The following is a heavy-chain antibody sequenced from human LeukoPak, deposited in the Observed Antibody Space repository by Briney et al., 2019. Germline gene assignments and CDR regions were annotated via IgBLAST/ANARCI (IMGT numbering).Heavy chain of an antibody. CDR2: IKQDGSEK. CDR1: GFTFSSYW. Sequence: GGSLRLSCAASGFTFSSYWMSWVRQAPGKGLEWVANIKQDGSEKYYVDSVKGRFTISRDNAKNSLYLQMNSLRAEDTAVYYCASSTAETPEYFQHWGQGTLVTVSS. V-gene: IGHV3-7*01. D-gene: IGHD2/OR15-2a*01. CDR3: ASSTAETPEYFQH. J-gene: IGHJ1*01.